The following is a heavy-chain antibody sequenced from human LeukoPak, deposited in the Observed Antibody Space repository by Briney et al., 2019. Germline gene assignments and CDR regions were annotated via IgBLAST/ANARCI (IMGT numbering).Heavy chain of an antibody. V-gene: IGHV3-74*01. CDR3: AREYSSSWYHDAFDI. CDR1: GFTFSKYW. Sequence: TGGSLRLSCAASGFTFSKYWMHWVRQAPGKGLVWVSRINSDGSSTSYADSVKGRFTISRDNAKNSLYLQMNSLRAEDTAVYYCAREYSSSWYHDAFDIWGQGTMVTVSS. CDR2: INSDGSST. D-gene: IGHD6-13*01. J-gene: IGHJ3*02.